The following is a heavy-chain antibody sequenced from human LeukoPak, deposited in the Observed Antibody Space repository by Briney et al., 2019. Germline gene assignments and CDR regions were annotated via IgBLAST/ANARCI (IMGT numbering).Heavy chain of an antibody. Sequence: PGGSLRLSCAASGFTFSSYGMHWVGQAPGKGLEWVAFIRYDGSNKYYADSVKGRFTISRDNSKNTLYLQMNSLRAEDTAVYYCANDRGREDDYWGQGTLVTVSS. CDR3: ANDRGREDDY. CDR1: GFTFSSYG. V-gene: IGHV3-30*02. CDR2: IRYDGSNK. D-gene: IGHD5-24*01. J-gene: IGHJ4*02.